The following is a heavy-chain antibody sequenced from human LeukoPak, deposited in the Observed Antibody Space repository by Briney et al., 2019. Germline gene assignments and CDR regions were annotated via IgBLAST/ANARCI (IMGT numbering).Heavy chain of an antibody. CDR2: VHYSGSA. V-gene: IGHV4-39*01. D-gene: IGHD1-26*01. CDR1: GGSISSSNCY. J-gene: IGHJ4*02. CDR3: ARPLTHGGSYYD. Sequence: PSETLSLTCTVSGGSISSSNCYWGWIRQPPGKGLEWIGSVHYSGSAYYNPSLKSRVTISVDTSKNQFSLKLNSVTAADTAVYYCARPLTHGGSYYDWGQGTPVTVSS.